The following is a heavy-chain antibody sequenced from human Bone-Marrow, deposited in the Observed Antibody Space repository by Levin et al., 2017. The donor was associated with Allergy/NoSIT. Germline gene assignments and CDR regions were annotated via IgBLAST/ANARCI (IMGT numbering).Heavy chain of an antibody. D-gene: IGHD1-1*01. CDR1: GFSLTPSGVG. CDR3: APGGGGNNWNEAYFNY. V-gene: IGHV2-5*02. Sequence: SGPTLVKPTQTLTLTCSFSGFSLTPSGVGVGWIRQPPGKALEWLAVIYWDDDKRYSPSLKSRLTITKDTSRDQVVLTMTNMDPVDTATYFFAPGGGGNNWNEAYFNYWGQGTLVTVSS. J-gene: IGHJ4*02. CDR2: IYWDDDK.